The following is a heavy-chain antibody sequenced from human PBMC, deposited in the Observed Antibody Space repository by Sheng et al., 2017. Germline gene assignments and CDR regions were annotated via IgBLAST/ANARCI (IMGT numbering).Heavy chain of an antibody. CDR1: GGSFSGYY. CDR3: ARTYDSSGYYFYYYYGMDV. V-gene: IGHV4-34*01. Sequence: QVQLQQWGAGLLKPSETLSLTCAVYGGSFSGYYWSWIRQPPGKGLEWIGEINHSGSTNYNPSLKSRVTISVDTSKNQFSLKLSSVTAADTAVYYCARTYDSSGYYFYYYYGMDVWGQGTTVTVSS. D-gene: IGHD3-22*01. CDR2: INHSGST. J-gene: IGHJ6*02.